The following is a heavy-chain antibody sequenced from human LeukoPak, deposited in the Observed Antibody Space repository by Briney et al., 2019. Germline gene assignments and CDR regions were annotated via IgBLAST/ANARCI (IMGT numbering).Heavy chain of an antibody. Sequence: SVKVSCKASGGTFSSYAISWVRQAPGQGLEWMGGIIPIFGTANYAQKFQGRVTITADESASTAYMELSSLRSEDTAVYYCAREGVVVVPAARHNWFDPWGQGTLVTVSS. D-gene: IGHD2-2*01. CDR3: AREGVVVVPAARHNWFDP. V-gene: IGHV1-69*01. J-gene: IGHJ5*02. CDR2: IIPIFGTA. CDR1: GGTFSSYA.